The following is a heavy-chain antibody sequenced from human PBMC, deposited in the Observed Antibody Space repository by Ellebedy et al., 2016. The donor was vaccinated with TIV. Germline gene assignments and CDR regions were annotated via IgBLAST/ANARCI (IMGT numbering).Heavy chain of an antibody. J-gene: IGHJ3*02. D-gene: IGHD3-22*01. CDR1: GGSISSYY. CDR3: ARDRGYYDSSGYYYGDAFDI. CDR2: IYYSGST. Sequence: MPLETLSLTCTISGGSISSYYWSWIRQPPGKGLEWIGYIYYSGSTNYNPSLKSRVTISVDTSKNQFSLKLSSVTAADTAVYYCARDRGYYDSSGYYYGDAFDIWGQGTMVTVSS. V-gene: IGHV4-59*01.